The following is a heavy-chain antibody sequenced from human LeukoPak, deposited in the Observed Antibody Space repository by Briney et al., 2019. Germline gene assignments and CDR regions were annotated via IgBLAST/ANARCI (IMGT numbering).Heavy chain of an antibody. CDR1: GGTFSSYA. CDR2: IIPIFGIA. V-gene: IGHV1-69*04. D-gene: IGHD4-17*01. Sequence: GASVNVSCKASGGTFSSYAISWVRQAPGQGLEWMGRIIPIFGIANYAQKFQGRVTITADKSTSTAYMEPSSLRSEDTAVYYCARMVDYGDYVGLDYWGQGTLVTVSS. J-gene: IGHJ4*02. CDR3: ARMVDYGDYVGLDY.